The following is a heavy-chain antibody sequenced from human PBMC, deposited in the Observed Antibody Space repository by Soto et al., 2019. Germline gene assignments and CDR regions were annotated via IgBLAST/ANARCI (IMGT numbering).Heavy chain of an antibody. V-gene: IGHV3-48*02. D-gene: IGHD6-19*01. CDR2: MTSDMKTI. CDR3: ARSVEGHFDY. J-gene: IGHJ4*02. CDR1: GFTFRIYS. Sequence: EVQLVESGGGLVQPGGSLRLSCAASGFTFRIYSMNWIRQAPGKGLGWVSYMTSDMKTIHYADSVKGRFTISRDNARNSVYLQMTSLRDEDTAVYYCARSVEGHFDYWGQGTLVTVSS.